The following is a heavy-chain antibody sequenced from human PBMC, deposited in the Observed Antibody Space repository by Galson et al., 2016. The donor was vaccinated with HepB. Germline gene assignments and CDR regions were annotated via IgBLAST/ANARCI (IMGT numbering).Heavy chain of an antibody. CDR3: VSRGAQWLVTADS. Sequence: SLRLSCAASTFMFSSYTMHWVRQAPGKGLEYVSAISSDGGSTYYIDSVKGRFTISRDNSKNSLYLQMTSPRTEDTAVYYCVSRGAQWLVTADSWGQGTLVVVSS. CDR2: ISSDGGST. CDR1: TFMFSSYT. V-gene: IGHV3-64D*06. J-gene: IGHJ4*02. D-gene: IGHD5-12*01.